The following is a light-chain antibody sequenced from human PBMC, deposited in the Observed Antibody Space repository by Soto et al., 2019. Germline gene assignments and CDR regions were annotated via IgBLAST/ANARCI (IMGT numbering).Light chain of an antibody. Sequence: QSVLTQPPSASGTPGQRVTISCSGSSSNIGSKTVNWYQQLPGTVPKLLIYNSYQRPSGVPDRFSGSKSGTSASLAISGLQSEDEADDYCAAWDASLNGYVFGAGTKSPS. CDR2: NSY. J-gene: IGLJ1*01. CDR3: AAWDASLNGYV. CDR1: SSNIGSKT. V-gene: IGLV1-44*01.